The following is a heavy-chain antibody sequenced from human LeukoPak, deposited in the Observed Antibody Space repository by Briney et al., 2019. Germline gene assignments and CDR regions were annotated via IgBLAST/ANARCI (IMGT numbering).Heavy chain of an antibody. J-gene: IGHJ6*02. V-gene: IGHV1-8*02. D-gene: IGHD4-17*01. CDR1: GGTFSSYA. CDR3: ARQATTVTDGYYYYYGMDV. Sequence: ASVTVSCTASGGTFSSYAISWVRQATGQGLEWMGWMNPNSGNTGYAQKFQGRVTMTRNTSISTAYMELSSLRSEDTAVYYCARQATTVTDGYYYYYGMDVWGQGTTVTVSS. CDR2: MNPNSGNT.